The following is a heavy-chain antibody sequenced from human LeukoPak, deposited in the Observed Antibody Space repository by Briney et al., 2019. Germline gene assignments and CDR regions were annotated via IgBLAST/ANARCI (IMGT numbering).Heavy chain of an antibody. CDR2: IYYSGST. CDR1: GGSISSSSYY. V-gene: IGHV4-39*02. Sequence: SETLSLTCTVSGGSISSSSYYWGWIRQPPGKGLEWIGSIYYSGSTYYNPSLKSRVTISVDTSKNQFSLKLSSVTAADTAVYYCARDSATVIAASLYAFDIWGQGTMVTVSS. CDR3: ARDSATVIAASLYAFDI. J-gene: IGHJ3*02. D-gene: IGHD2-15*01.